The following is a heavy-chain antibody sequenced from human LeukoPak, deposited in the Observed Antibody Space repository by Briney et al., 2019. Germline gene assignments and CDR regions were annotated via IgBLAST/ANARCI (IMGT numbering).Heavy chain of an antibody. CDR1: GGSISSSSYY. J-gene: IGHJ4*02. V-gene: IGHV4-39*01. CDR2: IYYSGST. D-gene: IGHD6-19*01. CDR3: ARRTIAVAEDY. Sequence: PSETLSLTCTVSGGSISSSSYYWGWVRPPPGKGLEWIGSIYYSGSTYYNPSLKSRVTISVDTSKNQFSLKLSSVTAADTAVYYCARRTIAVAEDYWGQGTLVTVSS.